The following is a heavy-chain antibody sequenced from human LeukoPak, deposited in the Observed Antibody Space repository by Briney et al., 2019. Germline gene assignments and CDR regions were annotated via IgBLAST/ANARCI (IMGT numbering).Heavy chain of an antibody. CDR1: GFTFSSYA. CDR3: AKTRPLDSSSWSHGDY. Sequence: GGSLSLSCAASGFTFSSYAMSWVRQAPGKGLEWVSAISGSGDSTYYGDSVKGRFTISRDNSKNTLYLQMNSLRAEDTAVYYCAKTRPLDSSSWSHGDYWGQGTLVTVSS. V-gene: IGHV3-23*01. J-gene: IGHJ4*02. D-gene: IGHD6-13*01. CDR2: ISGSGDST.